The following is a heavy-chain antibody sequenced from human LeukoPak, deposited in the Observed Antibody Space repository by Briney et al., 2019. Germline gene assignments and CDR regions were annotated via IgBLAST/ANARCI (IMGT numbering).Heavy chain of an antibody. Sequence: GGSLRLSCAASGXTVSSNHMSWVRQAPGKGLEWVSVIYSGGTTYYADSVKGRFTISRDNSKSTLYLQMNSLRAEDTAVYYCATLGPTEYFVYWGQGTLVTVSS. CDR1: GXTVSSNH. V-gene: IGHV3-53*01. CDR2: IYSGGTT. J-gene: IGHJ4*02. D-gene: IGHD4-11*01. CDR3: ATLGPTEYFVY.